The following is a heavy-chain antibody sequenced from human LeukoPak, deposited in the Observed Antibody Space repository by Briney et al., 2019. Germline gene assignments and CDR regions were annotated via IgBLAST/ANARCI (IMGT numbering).Heavy chain of an antibody. J-gene: IGHJ4*02. CDR3: ARGIGVYGANKNY. V-gene: IGHV3-23*01. CDR1: GFTVSSNY. D-gene: IGHD4-23*01. CDR2: ISASGGST. Sequence: PGGSLRLSCAASGFTVSSNYMSWVRQAPGKGLEWVSGISASGGSTYYADSVKGRFTISRDNSKNTLYLQMNTLRADDTAVFYCARGIGVYGANKNYWGQGTLVAVSS.